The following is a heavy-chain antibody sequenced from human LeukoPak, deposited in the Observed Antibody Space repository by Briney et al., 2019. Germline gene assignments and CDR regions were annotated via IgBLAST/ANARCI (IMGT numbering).Heavy chain of an antibody. Sequence: PGESLKISCKGSGYRFTNSHIGWVRQMPGKGLEWMGIIYPADSDTRYRPTFRGQVTISVDKSINTAYLQWSSLKASDTAMYYCTRLISRGSDYNYVDDWGQGTLITVSS. CDR1: GYRFTNSH. J-gene: IGHJ4*02. CDR2: IYPADSDT. D-gene: IGHD4-17*01. V-gene: IGHV5-51*01. CDR3: TRLISRGSDYNYVDD.